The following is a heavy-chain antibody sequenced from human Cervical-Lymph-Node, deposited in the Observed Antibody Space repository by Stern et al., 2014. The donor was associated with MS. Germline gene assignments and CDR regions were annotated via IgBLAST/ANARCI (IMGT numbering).Heavy chain of an antibody. CDR3: ARHGVGFGGNSGLDF. J-gene: IGHJ4*02. CDR2: IWPADSDA. Sequence: QLVQSGAEVKKSGESLKISCKTSGYRFVSYWIGWVRQMPGKGLEWMGFIWPADSDARYSPSFQGQVTMSVDLSISTAYLQWSSLKASDTAMYYCARHGVGFGGNSGLDFWGQGTLVAVAS. CDR1: GYRFVSYW. V-gene: IGHV5-51*01. D-gene: IGHD4-23*01.